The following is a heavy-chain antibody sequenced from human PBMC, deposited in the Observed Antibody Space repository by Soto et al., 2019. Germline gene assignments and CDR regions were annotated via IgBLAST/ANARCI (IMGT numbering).Heavy chain of an antibody. CDR1: GGSISSDY. CDR3: ARVPSSGGYYFDY. D-gene: IGHD6-19*01. CDR2: IYYSGST. V-gene: IGHV4-59*01. Sequence: SETLSLTCTVSGGSISSDYWSWIRQPPGKGLELIGYIYYSGSTNYNPSLKSRVTISVDTSKNQFSLKLSSVTAADTAVYYCARVPSSGGYYFDYWGQGALVTVSS. J-gene: IGHJ4*02.